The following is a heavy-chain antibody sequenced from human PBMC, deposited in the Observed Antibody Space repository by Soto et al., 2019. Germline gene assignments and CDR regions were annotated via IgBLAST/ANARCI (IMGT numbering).Heavy chain of an antibody. Sequence: QVQLVESGGGVVQPGRSLRLSCAASGFTFSSYAMHWVRQAPGKGQEWVAVISYDGSNKYYADSVKVRFTISRDESKNTLYLPINSLRAEDPAVYYGARETYYDFWSGPYYGMEVGGQGTTVTVSS. V-gene: IGHV3-30-3*01. CDR2: ISYDGSNK. CDR1: GFTFSSYA. CDR3: ARETYYDFWSGPYYGMEV. J-gene: IGHJ6*02. D-gene: IGHD3-3*01.